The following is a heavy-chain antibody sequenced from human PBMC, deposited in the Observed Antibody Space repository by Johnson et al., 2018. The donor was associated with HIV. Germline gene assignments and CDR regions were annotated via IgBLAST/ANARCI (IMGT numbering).Heavy chain of an antibody. J-gene: IGHJ3*02. CDR2: LSYDGNNE. V-gene: IGHV3-30*03. CDR3: ARGRDFSSGLDGGAFDI. Sequence: QVQLVESGGGLVQPGGSLRLSCAASGFTFDDYGMSLVRQAPGKGLEWVAILSYDGNNEYYADSVKGRFTISRDNSKNTLYLQMNSLRVEDTAVYYCARGRDFSSGLDGGAFDIWGQGTMVSVSS. CDR1: GFTFDDYG. D-gene: IGHD6-19*01.